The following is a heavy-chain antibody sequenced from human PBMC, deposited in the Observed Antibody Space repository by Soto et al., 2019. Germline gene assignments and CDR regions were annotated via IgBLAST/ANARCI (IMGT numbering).Heavy chain of an antibody. V-gene: IGHV4-59*01. CDR3: ARDLGSAAFDI. Sequence: SETLSLTCTVSGGSISSYYWSWIRQSPGKGLEYIGYIYYSGSTNYNPSLKSRVTISVDTSKNQFSLKLSSVTAADTAVYYCARDLGSAAFDIWGQGTMVTVSS. CDR2: IYYSGST. CDR1: GGSISSYY. J-gene: IGHJ3*02. D-gene: IGHD1-26*01.